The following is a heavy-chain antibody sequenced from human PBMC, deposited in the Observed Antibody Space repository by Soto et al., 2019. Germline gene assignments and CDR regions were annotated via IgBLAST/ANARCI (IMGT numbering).Heavy chain of an antibody. CDR1: GFTFSSYA. D-gene: IGHD6-13*01. CDR3: AKNEAATGSGY. CDR2: ISGSGGST. Sequence: GGSLRLSCAASGFTFSSYAMTWVRQAPGKGLEWVSAISGSGGSTYYAPSVKGRFTVSRDNSKNMLYLQMSSLRAEDTAVYYCAKNEAATGSGYWGQGTLVTVSS. J-gene: IGHJ4*02. V-gene: IGHV3-23*01.